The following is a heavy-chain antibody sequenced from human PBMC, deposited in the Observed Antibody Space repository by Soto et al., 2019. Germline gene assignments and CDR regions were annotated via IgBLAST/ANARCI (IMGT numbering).Heavy chain of an antibody. CDR1: GGSISSGGYY. D-gene: IGHD6-13*01. V-gene: IGHV4-31*03. CDR3: ASHKYSSSWHPNFDY. Sequence: PSETLSLTCTVSGGSISSGGYYWSWIRQHPGKGLEWIGYIYYSGSTYYNPSLKSRVTISVDTSKNQFSLKLSSVTAADTAVYYCASHKYSSSWHPNFDYWGQGTLVTVSS. J-gene: IGHJ4*02. CDR2: IYYSGST.